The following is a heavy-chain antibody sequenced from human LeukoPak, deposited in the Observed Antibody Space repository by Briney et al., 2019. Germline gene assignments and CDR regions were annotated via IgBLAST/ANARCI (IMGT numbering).Heavy chain of an antibody. V-gene: IGHV4-30-2*01. CDR2: IYHSGST. Sequence: SQTLSLTCAVSGGSISSGGYSWSWIRQPPGKGLEWIGYIYHSGSTYYNPSLKSRVTISVVRSKNQFSLKLSSVTAADTAVYYCASLEYYYGSGSYYKGAFDYWGQGTLVTVSS. CDR1: GGSISSGGYS. J-gene: IGHJ4*02. CDR3: ASLEYYYGSGSYYKGAFDY. D-gene: IGHD3-10*01.